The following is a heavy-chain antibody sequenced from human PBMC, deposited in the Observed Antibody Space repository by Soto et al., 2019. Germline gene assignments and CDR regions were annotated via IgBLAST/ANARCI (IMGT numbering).Heavy chain of an antibody. CDR2: ISSSSSTI. CDR1: GFTFSSYS. V-gene: IGHV3-48*01. J-gene: IGHJ5*02. Sequence: GGSLRLSCAASGFTFSSYSMNWVRQAPGKGLEWVSYISSSSSTIYYADSVKGRFTISRDNAKNSLYLQMNSLRAEDTAVYYCARAVVAATHNWFDPWGQGTLVTVSS. CDR3: ARAVVAATHNWFDP. D-gene: IGHD2-15*01.